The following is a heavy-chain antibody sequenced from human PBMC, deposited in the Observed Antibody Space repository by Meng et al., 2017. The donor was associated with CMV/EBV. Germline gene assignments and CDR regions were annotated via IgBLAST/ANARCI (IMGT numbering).Heavy chain of an antibody. CDR3: AGGYPYSGSYY. V-gene: IGHV4-34*01. J-gene: IGHJ4*02. Sequence: SETLSLTCAVYGGSFSGYYWSWIRQPPGKGLEWIGEINHSGSTNYNPSLKSRVTISVDTSKNQFSLKLSSVTAADTAVYYCAGGYPYSGSYYWGQGTLVTVSS. D-gene: IGHD1-26*01. CDR1: GGSFSGYY. CDR2: INHSGST.